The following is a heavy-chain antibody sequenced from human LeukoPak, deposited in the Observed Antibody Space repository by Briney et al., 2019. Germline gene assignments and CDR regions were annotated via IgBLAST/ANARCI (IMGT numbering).Heavy chain of an antibody. CDR2: IYYSGST. CDR1: GGSISSYY. V-gene: IGHV4-59*01. J-gene: IGHJ4*02. D-gene: IGHD3-10*01. CDR3: ARGYGSGSFIDY. Sequence: SETLSLTCTVSGGSISSYYWSWIRQPPGKGLEWIGYIYYSGSTNYNPSLKSRVTISVDTSKNQSSLKLSSVTAADTAVYYYARGYGSGSFIDYWGQGTLVTVSS.